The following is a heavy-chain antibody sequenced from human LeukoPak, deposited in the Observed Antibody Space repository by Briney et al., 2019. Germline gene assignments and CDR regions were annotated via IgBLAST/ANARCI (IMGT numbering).Heavy chain of an antibody. CDR3: ARDYYGTTGYLAY. Sequence: GSLRLSCAVSGFTVSSSYMSWVRQAPGKGLEWVSVIFRSGSTYYADSVKGRFTISRDNSKNTVYLQMNSLRAEDTAVYYCARDYYGTTGYLAYWGQGTLVTVSP. V-gene: IGHV3-66*01. J-gene: IGHJ4*02. D-gene: IGHD3-22*01. CDR1: GFTVSSSY. CDR2: IFRSGST.